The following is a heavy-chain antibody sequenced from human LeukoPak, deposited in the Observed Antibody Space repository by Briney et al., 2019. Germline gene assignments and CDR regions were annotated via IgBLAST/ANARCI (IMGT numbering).Heavy chain of an antibody. Sequence: GGSLRLSCAASGFTFSNYAMNRIRQAPGKGLEWVSGIGDSGDNTYYADSVKGRFTISRDNSKNTLYLQMASLRAEDTAVYYCAKEGYYYGGSGYYLFEYWGQGTLVTVSS. CDR1: GFTFSNYA. D-gene: IGHD3-22*01. V-gene: IGHV3-23*01. CDR3: AKEGYYYGGSGYYLFEY. J-gene: IGHJ4*02. CDR2: IGDSGDNT.